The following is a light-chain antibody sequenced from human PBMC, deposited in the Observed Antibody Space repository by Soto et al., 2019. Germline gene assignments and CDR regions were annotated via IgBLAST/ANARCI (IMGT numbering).Light chain of an antibody. Sequence: HSVLTPPPSASGTPGQTVTMSCSGSYSNVGANPVSWYQQVPGRAPQLLIYSNNQRPAGVPGRFSGSRSDTSASLSISGLQSADEVDYYCASWDDTLNDYVFGTGTKVTVL. CDR1: YSNVGANP. V-gene: IGLV1-44*01. CDR3: ASWDDTLNDYV. J-gene: IGLJ1*01. CDR2: SNN.